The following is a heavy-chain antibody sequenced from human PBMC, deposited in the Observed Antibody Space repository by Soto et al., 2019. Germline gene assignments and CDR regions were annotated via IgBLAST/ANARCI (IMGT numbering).Heavy chain of an antibody. D-gene: IGHD4-4*01. CDR2: ISYDGGHK. V-gene: IGHV3-30-3*01. J-gene: IGHJ6*02. Sequence: ESGGGVVHPERSLRLSCSASEFTFSRYAMHWVRQAPGKGLEWVAGISYDGGHKFYGDSVRGRFTISRDSSKTTVFLQMNSLRPEDTAAYYCARVKTDYSNPRGPFFFYGMDVWGQGTTVTVSS. CDR1: EFTFSRYA. CDR3: ARVKTDYSNPRGPFFFYGMDV.